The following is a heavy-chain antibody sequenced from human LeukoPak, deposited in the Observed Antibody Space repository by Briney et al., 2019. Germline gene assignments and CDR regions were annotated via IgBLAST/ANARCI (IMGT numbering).Heavy chain of an antibody. CDR2: ISAYNGKT. Sequence: GSVKVSCKASGYTCTSYGISWVRQAPGQGLEWMGWISAYNGKTNYAQKLQGSVTMTTDTSTSTAYMELRSLRSHDTAVYYCARDGPYYYDSSGYEFAYWGQGTLVTVSS. CDR1: GYTCTSYG. D-gene: IGHD3-22*01. V-gene: IGHV1-18*01. J-gene: IGHJ4*02. CDR3: ARDGPYYYDSSGYEFAY.